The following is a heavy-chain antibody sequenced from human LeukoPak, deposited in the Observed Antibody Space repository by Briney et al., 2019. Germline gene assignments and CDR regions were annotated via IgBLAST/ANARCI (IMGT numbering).Heavy chain of an antibody. CDR2: IKPNSGGT. J-gene: IGHJ5*02. V-gene: IGHV1-2*02. D-gene: IGHD3-10*01. Sequence: ASVKVSCKASGYSFADYYMHWVRQAPGQGLEWMGWIKPNSGGTRSAQKFQGRVTMTRDTSISTAYMELSSLGYDDTAVYYCATNILVRGIINWFDPWGQGTLVTVSS. CDR1: GYSFADYY. CDR3: ATNILVRGIINWFDP.